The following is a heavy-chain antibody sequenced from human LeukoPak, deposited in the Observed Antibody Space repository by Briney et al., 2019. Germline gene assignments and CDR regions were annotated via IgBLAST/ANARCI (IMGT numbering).Heavy chain of an antibody. CDR2: IYYSGST. J-gene: IGHJ3*02. D-gene: IGHD3-22*01. V-gene: IGHV4-39*01. CDR3: ARGPYYFDSSGAFDI. Sequence: SETLSLTCTVSGGSINSSYYYWGWIRQPPGKGLEWIGSIYYSGSTYYNPSLKSRVTISVDTSQNQFSLKLSSVTAADTAAYYCARGPYYFDSSGAFDIWGQGTMVTVSS. CDR1: GGSINSSYYY.